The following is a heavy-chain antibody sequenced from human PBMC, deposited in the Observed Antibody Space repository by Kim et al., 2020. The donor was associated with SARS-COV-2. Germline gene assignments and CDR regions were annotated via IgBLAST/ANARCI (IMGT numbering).Heavy chain of an antibody. V-gene: IGHV1-69*04. D-gene: IGHD1-26*01. CDR1: GGTFSSYT. Sequence: SVKVSCKASGGTFSSYTISWVRQAPGQGLEWMGRIIPILGIANYAQKFQGRVTITADKSTSTAYMELSSLRSEDTAVYYCARESGSYSHLDYWGQGTLVTVSS. J-gene: IGHJ4*02. CDR3: ARESGSYSHLDY. CDR2: IIPILGIA.